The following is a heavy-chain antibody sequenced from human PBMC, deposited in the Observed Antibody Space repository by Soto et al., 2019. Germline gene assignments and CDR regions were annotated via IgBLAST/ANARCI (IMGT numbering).Heavy chain of an antibody. D-gene: IGHD1-26*01. V-gene: IGHV4-59*01. Sequence: PLETLSLTCTVSGGSSSSYYWILIRQPPGKGLEWIGYIYYSGSTNYNPSLKSRVTISVDTSKNQFSLKLTSVTAADTAVYYCARRYGGNFDYWGQGTLVTVSS. CDR2: IYYSGST. CDR3: ARRYGGNFDY. J-gene: IGHJ4*02. CDR1: GGSSSSYY.